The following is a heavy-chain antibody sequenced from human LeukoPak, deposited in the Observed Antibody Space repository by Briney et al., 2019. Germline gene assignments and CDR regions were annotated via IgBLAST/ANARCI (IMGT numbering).Heavy chain of an antibody. CDR3: AREGADCSSTSCFIDY. V-gene: IGHV4-31*03. CDR1: GGSLSSGGYY. CDR2: IYYSGST. D-gene: IGHD2-2*01. Sequence: PSQTLSLTCTVSGGSLSSGGYYWSWLRQHPGRGLEWLGYIYYSGSTYYNPSLKSRVTISVDTSKNQFSLKLSSVTAADTAVYYCAREGADCSSTSCFIDYWGQGTLVTVSS. J-gene: IGHJ4*02.